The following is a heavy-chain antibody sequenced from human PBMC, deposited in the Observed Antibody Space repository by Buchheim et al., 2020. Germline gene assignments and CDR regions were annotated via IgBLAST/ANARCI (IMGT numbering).Heavy chain of an antibody. J-gene: IGHJ4*02. D-gene: IGHD1-26*01. CDR3: AKILSYSTSQNPAFYFDY. Sequence: EVQLLESGGGLVQPGGSLRLSCAASGFTFSSYAMSWVRQAPGKGLEWVSAISGSGGSTYYADSVKGRFTISRDNAKNTLYLQMNSLRAEDTAVYYCAKILSYSTSQNPAFYFDYWGQGIL. CDR2: ISGSGGST. V-gene: IGHV3-23*01. CDR1: GFTFSSYA.